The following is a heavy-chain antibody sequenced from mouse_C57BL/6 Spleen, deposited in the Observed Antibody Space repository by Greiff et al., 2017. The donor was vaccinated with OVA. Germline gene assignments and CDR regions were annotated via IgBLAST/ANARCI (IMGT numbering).Heavy chain of an antibody. V-gene: IGHV5-9*01. CDR1: GFTFSSYT. CDR2: ISGGGGNT. CDR3: AREETYSNYVAY. Sequence: LVESGGGLVKPGGSLKLSCAASGFTFSSYTMSWVRQTPEKRLEWVATISGGGGNTYYPDSVKGRFTISRDNAKNTLYLQMSSLRSEDTALYYCAREETYSNYVAYWGQGTLVTVSA. J-gene: IGHJ3*01. D-gene: IGHD2-5*01.